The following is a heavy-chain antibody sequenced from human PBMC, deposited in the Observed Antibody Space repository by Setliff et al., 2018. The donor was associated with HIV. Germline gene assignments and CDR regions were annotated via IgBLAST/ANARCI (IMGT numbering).Heavy chain of an antibody. CDR3: ARRGVPQQIDLDS. CDR1: GYTFTSYY. D-gene: IGHD3-10*01. J-gene: IGHJ5*01. CDR2: INPSGGST. Sequence: RPPVKVSCKASGYTFTSYYIHWVRQAPGQGLEWMGRINPSGGSTSYAQKFQGRVTMTRDTSTSTVYMELSSLRSEDTAMYNCARRGVPQQIDLDSWGHGTLVTVSS. V-gene: IGHV1-46*01.